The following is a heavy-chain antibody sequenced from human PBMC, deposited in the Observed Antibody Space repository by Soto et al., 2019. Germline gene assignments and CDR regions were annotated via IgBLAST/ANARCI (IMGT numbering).Heavy chain of an antibody. D-gene: IGHD5-12*01. Sequence: SGPTLVNPTQTLTLTCTFSGFSLSTSGMCVSWIRQPPGKALEWLARIDWDDDKYYSTSLKTRLTISKDTSKNQVVLTMTNMDPVDTATYYCARMGYGGTSDYYYYGMDVWGQGTTVTVSS. CDR3: ARMGYGGTSDYYYYGMDV. J-gene: IGHJ6*02. CDR2: IDWDDDK. V-gene: IGHV2-70*11. CDR1: GFSLSTSGMC.